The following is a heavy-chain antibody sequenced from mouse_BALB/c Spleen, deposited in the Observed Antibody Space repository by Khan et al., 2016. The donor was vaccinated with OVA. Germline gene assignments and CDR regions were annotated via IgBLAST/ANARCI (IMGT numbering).Heavy chain of an antibody. CDR1: GYSITSDYA. Sequence: EVKLEESGPGLVKPSQSLSLTCTVTGYSITSDYAWNWIRQFPGNQLEWMGYISYSGSTNYNPALKSRISLTRDTSKNQFFLQLNSVTTEDTATYYCARDGSRYNYAMDYWGQGTSVTVSS. CDR2: ISYSGST. J-gene: IGHJ4*01. V-gene: IGHV3-2*02. CDR3: ARDGSRYNYAMDY. D-gene: IGHD2-3*01.